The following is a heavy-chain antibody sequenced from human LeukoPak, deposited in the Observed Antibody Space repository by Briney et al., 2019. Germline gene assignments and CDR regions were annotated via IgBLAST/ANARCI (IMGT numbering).Heavy chain of an antibody. CDR2: IYPGDSDT. Sequence: PGESLKISCKGSGYSFTTYWIGWVRQMPGKGLEWMGIIYPGDSDTRYSPSFQGQVTISADKSISTAYLQWSSLKASDTAMYYCARQESAYYDFWSGYFDYWGQGTLVTVSS. J-gene: IGHJ4*02. D-gene: IGHD3-3*01. V-gene: IGHV5-51*01. CDR3: ARQESAYYDFWSGYFDY. CDR1: GYSFTTYW.